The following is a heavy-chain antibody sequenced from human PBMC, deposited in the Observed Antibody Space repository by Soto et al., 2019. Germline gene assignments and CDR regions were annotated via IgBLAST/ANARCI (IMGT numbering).Heavy chain of an antibody. CDR3: ARDVDGYDILADYYYYGMDV. CDR2: IIPILCIA. D-gene: IGHD3-9*01. CDR1: GGTFSSYT. V-gene: IGHV1-69*08. J-gene: IGHJ6*02. Sequence: QVQLVQSGAEVKKPGSSVKVSCKASGGTFSSYTISWVRQAPGQGLEWMGRIIPILCIANYAQKFQGRVTITADKSTSTAYMERSSLRSEDTAVYYCARDVDGYDILADYYYYGMDVWGQGTTVTVSS.